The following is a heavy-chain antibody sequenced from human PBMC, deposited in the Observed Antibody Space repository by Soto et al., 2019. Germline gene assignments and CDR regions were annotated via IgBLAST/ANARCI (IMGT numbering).Heavy chain of an antibody. V-gene: IGHV4-59*12. Sequence: SETLSLTCTVSDGSINSYFWRWIRQPPGKGLEWIGYIHYSGSSNYNPSLKSRVTMSVDSSKNQFSLELSSVTAADTAVYYCAGSGGFGERNRYDYDYGMDVWGQGTTVTVSS. CDR3: AGSGGFGERNRYDYDYGMDV. J-gene: IGHJ6*02. D-gene: IGHD3-10*01. CDR2: IHYSGSS. CDR1: DGSINSYF.